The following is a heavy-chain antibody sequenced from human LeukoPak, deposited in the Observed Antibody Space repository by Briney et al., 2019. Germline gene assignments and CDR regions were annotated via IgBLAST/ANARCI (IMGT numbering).Heavy chain of an antibody. CDR2: IYPGDSDT. CDR1: GYSFTNYW. CDR3: ARTGYSSGWYGSFDI. V-gene: IGHV5-51*01. D-gene: IGHD6-19*01. J-gene: IGHJ3*02. Sequence: GESLKISCKGSGYSFTNYWIGWGRQMSGKGLEWMGIIYPGDSDTRYSPSFQGQVTISADKSITTAYLQWSSLKASDTAMYYCARTGYSSGWYGSFDIWGQGTLVTVSS.